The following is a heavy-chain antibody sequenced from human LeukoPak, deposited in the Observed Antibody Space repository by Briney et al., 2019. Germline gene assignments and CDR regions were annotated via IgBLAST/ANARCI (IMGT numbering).Heavy chain of an antibody. V-gene: IGHV1-8*03. J-gene: IGHJ6*03. CDR3: ARGVLAPYYYYYMDV. CDR1: GYTFTSYD. Sequence: ASVNVSCKASGYTFTSYDINGVRQATGQGLEWMGWINPNSGNTGYAQKFQGRVTITRNTSISTAYMELSSLRSEDTAVYYCARGVLAPYYYYYMDVWGKGTTVTVSS. CDR2: INPNSGNT. D-gene: IGHD3-10*01.